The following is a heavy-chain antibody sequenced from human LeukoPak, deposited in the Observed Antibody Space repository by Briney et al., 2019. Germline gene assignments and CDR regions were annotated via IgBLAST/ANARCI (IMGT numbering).Heavy chain of an antibody. D-gene: IGHD2/OR15-2a*01. CDR2: IGTSGDA. CDR3: AKGAAYSTTGRPYYFDY. CDR1: GFTFTRFD. J-gene: IGHJ4*02. V-gene: IGHV3-13*01. Sequence: GGSLRLSCVASGFTFTRFDMHWVRQPPGKSLQWFSSIGTSGDAYSLESVKGRFSISRDDAANSLHLQMSSLRADDTAVYYCAKGAAYSTTGRPYYFDYWGQGILVTVSS.